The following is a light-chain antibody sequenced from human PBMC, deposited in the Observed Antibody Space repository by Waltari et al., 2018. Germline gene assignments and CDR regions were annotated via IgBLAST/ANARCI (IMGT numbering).Light chain of an antibody. V-gene: IGKV3-11*01. J-gene: IGKJ3*01. Sequence: DIVLTQSPATLPLSQGRGATLSCRASQSVSNFLAWYQQNPGQAPRLLIYDASNRATGIPSRFSGSGSETDFTLTISSLEPEDFAVYYCQHRANWPLTFGPGTRVDVK. CDR1: QSVSNF. CDR2: DAS. CDR3: QHRANWPLT.